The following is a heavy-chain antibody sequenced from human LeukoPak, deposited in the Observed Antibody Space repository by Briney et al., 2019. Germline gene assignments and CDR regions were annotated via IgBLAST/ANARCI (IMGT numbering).Heavy chain of an antibody. J-gene: IGHJ4*02. CDR1: GFTFSDYY. CDR3: VNYDTTTGQSDY. Sequence: GGSLRLSCAASGFTFSDYYMSWIRQAPGKGLEWVSYISSSGSTIYYADSVKGRFTISRDNAKNSLYLQMNSLRAEDTAIYYCVNYDTTTGQSDYWGQGTLVTVSS. D-gene: IGHD1-26*01. CDR2: ISSSGSTI. V-gene: IGHV3-11*04.